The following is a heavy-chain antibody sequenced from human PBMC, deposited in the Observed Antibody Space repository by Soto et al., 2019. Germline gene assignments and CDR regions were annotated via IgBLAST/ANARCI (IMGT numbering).Heavy chain of an antibody. V-gene: IGHV3-23*01. CDR3: ARDLGTYYYYSEGGLDY. Sequence: EVQLLESGGGVVQPGGSLRLSCAASGFTFSSYAMSWVRQAPGKGLEWVSAISGSGGSTYYADSVKGRFTISRDNSKNTLYVQMNSLRADDTAVYYCARDLGTYYYYSEGGLDYWGQGTLVTVSS. D-gene: IGHD3-22*01. CDR2: ISGSGGST. CDR1: GFTFSSYA. J-gene: IGHJ4*02.